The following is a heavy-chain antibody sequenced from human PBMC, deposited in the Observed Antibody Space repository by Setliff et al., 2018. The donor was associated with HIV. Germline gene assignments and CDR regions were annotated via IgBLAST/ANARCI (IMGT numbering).Heavy chain of an antibody. D-gene: IGHD4-17*01. CDR1: GYTFTSYY. V-gene: IGHV1-2*06. J-gene: IGHJ4*02. CDR2: INPNSGGT. Sequence: ASVKVSCKAVGYTFTSYYMHWVRQAPGQGLEWMGRINPNSGGTNYAQKFQGRVTMTRGTSISTAYMELSRLRSDDTAVYYCASSYGDRGFFDYWGQGTLVTVSS. CDR3: ASSYGDRGFFDY.